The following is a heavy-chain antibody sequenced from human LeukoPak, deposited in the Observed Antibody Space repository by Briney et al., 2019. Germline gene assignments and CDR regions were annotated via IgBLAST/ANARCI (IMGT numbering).Heavy chain of an antibody. J-gene: IGHJ4*03. Sequence: GGSLRLSCAASGFTVSSNYMSWVRQAPGKGLEWVSVIYSGGSTYYADSVKGRFTISRDNSKNTLYLQMNSLRAEDTAVYYCARGGELERPIGGFDYWGQGTTVTVSS. CDR2: IYSGGST. V-gene: IGHV3-53*01. CDR3: ARGGELERPIGGFDY. CDR1: GFTVSSNY. D-gene: IGHD1-1*01.